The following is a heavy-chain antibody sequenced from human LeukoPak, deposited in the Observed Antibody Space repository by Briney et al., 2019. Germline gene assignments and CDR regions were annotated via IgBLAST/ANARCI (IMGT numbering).Heavy chain of an antibody. Sequence: SETLSLTCTVSGGSISSYYWSWIRQPPGKGLEWIGYIYYSGSTNYNPSLKSRVTMSVDTSKNQFSLKLSSVTAADTAVYYCARDAYYYDSSGYYLNYWGQGTLVTVSS. V-gene: IGHV4-59*12. CDR3: ARDAYYYDSSGYYLNY. CDR1: GGSISSYY. CDR2: IYYSGST. J-gene: IGHJ4*02. D-gene: IGHD3-22*01.